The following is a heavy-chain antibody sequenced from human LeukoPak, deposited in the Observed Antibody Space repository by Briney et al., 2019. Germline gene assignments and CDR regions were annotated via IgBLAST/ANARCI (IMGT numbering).Heavy chain of an antibody. CDR1: GFTFSSYG. V-gene: IGHV3-33*01. CDR3: ARDEGSSGGYFDY. Sequence: GGSLRLSYAASGFTFSSYGMHWVRQAPGKGLEWVAVIWYDGSNKYYADSVKGRFTISRDNSKNTLYLQMNSLRAEDTAVYYCARDEGSSGGYFDYWGQGTLVTVSS. J-gene: IGHJ4*02. D-gene: IGHD6-25*01. CDR2: IWYDGSNK.